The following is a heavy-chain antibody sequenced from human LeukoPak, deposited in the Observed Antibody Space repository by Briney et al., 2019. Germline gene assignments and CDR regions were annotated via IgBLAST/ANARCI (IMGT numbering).Heavy chain of an antibody. CDR3: ARAPRVAGSDY. J-gene: IGHJ4*02. Sequence: PSETPSLTCAVYGGSFSGYYWSWIRQPPGKGLEWIGEINHSGSTNYNPSLKSRVTISVDTSKNQFSLKLSSVTAADTAVYYCARAPRVAGSDYWGQGTLVTVSS. CDR1: GGSFSGYY. V-gene: IGHV4-34*01. CDR2: INHSGST. D-gene: IGHD6-19*01.